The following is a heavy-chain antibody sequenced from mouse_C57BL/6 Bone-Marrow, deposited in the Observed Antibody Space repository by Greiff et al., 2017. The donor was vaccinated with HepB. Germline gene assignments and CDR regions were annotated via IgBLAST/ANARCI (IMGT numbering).Heavy chain of an antibody. CDR1: GYTFTSYW. D-gene: IGHD1-1*01. V-gene: IGHV1-5*01. Sequence: VQLQQSGTVLARPGASVKMSCKTSGYTFTSYWMHWVKQRPGQGLEWIGAIYPGNSDTSYNQKFKGKATLTADKSSSTAYMQLSSLTSEDSAVYFCARCPLYGSSYGFAYWGQGTLVTVSA. CDR3: ARCPLYGSSYGFAY. CDR2: IYPGNSDT. J-gene: IGHJ3*01.